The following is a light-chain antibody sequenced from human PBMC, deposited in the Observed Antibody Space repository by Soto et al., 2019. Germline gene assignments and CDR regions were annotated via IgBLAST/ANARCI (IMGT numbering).Light chain of an antibody. Sequence: DIQMTQSPSTLSASVGDRVTITCRASQSISSWLAWYQQKPGKAPKLLIYDASSLESGVPSRFSGSGSGTEFTLTISSLQPDDSATYYCQQYNSSLYTFGQGTKLEIK. V-gene: IGKV1-5*01. CDR1: QSISSW. J-gene: IGKJ2*01. CDR2: DAS. CDR3: QQYNSSLYT.